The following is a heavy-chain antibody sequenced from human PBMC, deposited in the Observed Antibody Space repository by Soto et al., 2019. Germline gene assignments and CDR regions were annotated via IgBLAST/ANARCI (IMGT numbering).Heavy chain of an antibody. D-gene: IGHD5-18*01. J-gene: IGHJ4*02. CDR1: GGTFSSYA. V-gene: IGHV1-69*13. CDR2: IIPIFGTA. CDR3: AGAAREYSYGYRFDY. Sequence: SVKVSCKASGGTFSSYAISWVRQAPGQGLEWMGGIIPIFGTANYAQKFQGRVTITADESTSTAYMELSSLRSEDTAVYYCAGAAREYSYGYRFDYWGQGTLVTVSS.